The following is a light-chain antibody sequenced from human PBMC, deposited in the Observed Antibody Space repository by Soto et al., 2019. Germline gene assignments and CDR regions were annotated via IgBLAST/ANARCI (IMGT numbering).Light chain of an antibody. CDR1: QNIESN. V-gene: IGKV3-15*01. J-gene: IGKJ1*01. CDR3: QYYDESMWT. Sequence: EVVMRQSPATLSVSPGEGATLSCRASQNIESNLAWYQQKPGQSPRLLIYTASTRASGIPARFSGRGYGTDFTLSISRLDPEDFAVYYCQYYDESMWTFGQGTKWIS. CDR2: TAS.